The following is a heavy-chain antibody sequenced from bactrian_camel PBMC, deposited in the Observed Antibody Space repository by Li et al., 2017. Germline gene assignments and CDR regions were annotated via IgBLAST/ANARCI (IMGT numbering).Heavy chain of an antibody. D-gene: IGHD1*01. Sequence: VQLVESGGGSVQAGGSLRLACDASQYSYFKYCMGWFRQAPGKEREQVASIDSDGPTFYEDSVKGRFTISRDNAKNTLYLQMSNLKPEDTAVYYCAASAVPPRYCGDAFSRQRYASWGQGTQVTVS. J-gene: IGHJ6*01. CDR2: IDSDGPT. CDR1: QYSYFKYC. V-gene: IGHV3S55*01. CDR3: AASAVPPRYCGDAFSRQRYAS.